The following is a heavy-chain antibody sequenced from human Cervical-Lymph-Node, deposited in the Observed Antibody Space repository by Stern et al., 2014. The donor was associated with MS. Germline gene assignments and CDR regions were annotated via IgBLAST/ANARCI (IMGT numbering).Heavy chain of an antibody. CDR1: GFTFSDYT. Sequence: DQLVESGGGLVKPGGSLRLSCAASGFTFSDYTMNWVRQAPGKGLEWVSSVSSSSTYIYYADSVKGRFTISRDNAKKSLYLQMXXXRAEDTXXXYXXXDXXVXGXTPYYYXMDVWGQGTTVTVSS. D-gene: IGHD2-15*01. J-gene: IGHJ6*02. V-gene: IGHV3-21*01. CDR2: VSSSSTYI. CDR3: XXDXXVXGXTPYYYXMDV.